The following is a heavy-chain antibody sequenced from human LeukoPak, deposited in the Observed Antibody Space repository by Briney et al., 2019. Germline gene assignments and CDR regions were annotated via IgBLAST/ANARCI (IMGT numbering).Heavy chain of an antibody. J-gene: IGHJ4*02. CDR3: AKAGYGSGSSSFDQ. CDR2: IKQDGSEK. Sequence: GGSLRLSCAASGFTFSDCRMSWVRQAPGKGLEWVANIKQDGSEKYYVDSVKGRFTISRDNAKNSLHLQMNTLRAEDTAVYYCAKAGYGSGSSSFDQWGQGTLVTVSS. D-gene: IGHD3-10*01. CDR1: GFTFSDCR. V-gene: IGHV3-7*01.